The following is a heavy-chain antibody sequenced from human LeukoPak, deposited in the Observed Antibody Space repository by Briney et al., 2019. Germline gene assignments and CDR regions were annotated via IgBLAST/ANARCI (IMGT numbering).Heavy chain of an antibody. Sequence: ASVKVSCRASGYTFTSYGISWVRQAPGQGLEWMGWISAYNGNTNYAQKLQGRVTMTTDTSTSTAYMELRSLRSDDTAVYYCARYQETLRFDDYWGQGTLVTVSS. J-gene: IGHJ4*02. D-gene: IGHD3-3*01. CDR3: ARYQETLRFDDY. V-gene: IGHV1-18*01. CDR1: GYTFTSYG. CDR2: ISAYNGNT.